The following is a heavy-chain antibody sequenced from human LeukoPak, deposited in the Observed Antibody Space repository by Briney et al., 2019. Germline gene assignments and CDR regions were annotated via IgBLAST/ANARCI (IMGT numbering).Heavy chain of an antibody. CDR1: GFTFSSYW. CDR3: AREQAPSISMVRGVNPRAGLDY. CDR2: IKQDGSEE. Sequence: GWSLRLSCAASGFTFSSYWMSWVRQAPGKGLEWVANIKQDGSEENYVDSVKGRFTISRDNAKNSLYLQMNSLRAEDTAVYYCAREQAPSISMVRGVNPRAGLDYWGQGTLVTVSS. J-gene: IGHJ4*02. D-gene: IGHD3-10*01. V-gene: IGHV3-7*01.